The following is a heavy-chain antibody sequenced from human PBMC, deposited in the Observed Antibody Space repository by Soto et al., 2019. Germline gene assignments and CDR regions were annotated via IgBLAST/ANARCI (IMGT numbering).Heavy chain of an antibody. Sequence: GESLKISCKGSGYSFTSYWIGWVRQMPGKGLEWMGIIYPGDSDTRYSPSFQGQVTISADKSINTAYLQWSSLKASDTAMYYCARHVPITLRLGYYYYMDVWGKGTTVTVSS. J-gene: IGHJ6*03. CDR2: IYPGDSDT. CDR1: GYSFTSYW. CDR3: ARHVPITLRLGYYYYMDV. V-gene: IGHV5-51*01. D-gene: IGHD3-16*01.